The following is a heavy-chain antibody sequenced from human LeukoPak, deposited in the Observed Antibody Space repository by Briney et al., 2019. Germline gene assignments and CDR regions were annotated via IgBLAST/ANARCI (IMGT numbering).Heavy chain of an antibody. D-gene: IGHD2-2*01. V-gene: IGHV4-34*01. Sequence: SETLSLTCAVYGGSFSGYYWSWIRQPPGKGLEWIGEIKHSGSTNYNPSLKRRVTISVDTSNYQFSLKLSSVTAADTAVYYCARAPIVVVPAAMYVYGMDVWGKGTTVTVAS. CDR2: IKHSGST. CDR3: ARAPIVVVPAAMYVYGMDV. J-gene: IGHJ6*04. CDR1: GGSFSGYY.